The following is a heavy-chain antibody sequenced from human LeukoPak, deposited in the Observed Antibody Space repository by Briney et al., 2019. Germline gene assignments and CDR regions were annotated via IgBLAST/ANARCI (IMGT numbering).Heavy chain of an antibody. V-gene: IGHV3-30-3*01. CDR3: AREAAVDTAMDFKPFEDY. CDR2: ISYDGSNK. CDR1: GFTFSSYA. Sequence: GGSLRLSCAASGFTFSSYAMHWVRQAPGKGLEWVAVISYDGSNKYYADSVKGRFTISRDNSKNTLYLQMNSLRAEDTAVYYCAREAAVDTAMDFKPFEDYWGQGTLVTVSS. D-gene: IGHD5-18*01. J-gene: IGHJ4*02.